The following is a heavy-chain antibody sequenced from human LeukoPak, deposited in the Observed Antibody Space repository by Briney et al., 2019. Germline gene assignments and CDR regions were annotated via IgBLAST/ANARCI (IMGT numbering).Heavy chain of an antibody. CDR2: INHSGST. CDR3: ARRRDPYLTTIFGVVTQNWFDP. CDR1: GGSISSYY. V-gene: IGHV4-34*01. D-gene: IGHD3-3*01. J-gene: IGHJ5*02. Sequence: SETLSLTCTVSGGSISSYYWSWLRQPPGKGLEWIGEINHSGSTNYNPSLKSRVTISVDTSKNQFSLKLSSVTAADTAVYYCARRRDPYLTTIFGVVTQNWFDPWGQGTLVTVSS.